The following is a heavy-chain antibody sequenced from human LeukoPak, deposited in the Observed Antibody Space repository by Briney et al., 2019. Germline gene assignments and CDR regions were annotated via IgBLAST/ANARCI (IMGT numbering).Heavy chain of an antibody. V-gene: IGHV3-30-3*01. CDR1: GFTFSSYA. J-gene: IGHJ4*02. CDR2: ISYDGSNK. D-gene: IGHD2-15*01. Sequence: GGSLRLSCAASGFTFSSYAMHWVRQAPGKGLEWVAVISYDGSNKYYADSVKGRFTISRDNSKNTLYLQMNSLRAEDTAVYYCARDGGYCSGGSCRYYFDYWGRGTLVTVSS. CDR3: ARDGGYCSGGSCRYYFDY.